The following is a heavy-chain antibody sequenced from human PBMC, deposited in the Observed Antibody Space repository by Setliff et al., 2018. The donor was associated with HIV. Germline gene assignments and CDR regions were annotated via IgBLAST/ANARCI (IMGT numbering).Heavy chain of an antibody. CDR1: GATFSTSA. D-gene: IGHD1-26*01. CDR3: AKIGSGFDY. J-gene: IGHJ4*02. CDR2: IIPMLGSP. Sequence: GASVQVSCKASGATFSTSAIGWVRQAPGQGLEWMGGIIPMLGSPNYAHNFRGRVTITADESTSTAYMELSNLTYEDTAVYYCAKIGSGFDYWGQGTLVTVSS. V-gene: IGHV1-69*13.